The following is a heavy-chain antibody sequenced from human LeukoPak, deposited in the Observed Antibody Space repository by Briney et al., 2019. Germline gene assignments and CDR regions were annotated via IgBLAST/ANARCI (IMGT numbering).Heavy chain of an antibody. CDR2: INSDGSST. D-gene: IGHD3-10*01. V-gene: IGHV3-74*01. CDR3: ARDIVARGVNRYYYGMDV. CDR1: GFTFSSYW. J-gene: IGHJ6*04. Sequence: GGSLRLSCAASGFTFSSYWMHWVRQAPGKGLVWVPHINSDGSSTSYADSVKGRFTISRDNAKNTLYLQMNSLRAEDTAVYYCARDIVARGVNRYYYGMDVWGKGTTVTVSS.